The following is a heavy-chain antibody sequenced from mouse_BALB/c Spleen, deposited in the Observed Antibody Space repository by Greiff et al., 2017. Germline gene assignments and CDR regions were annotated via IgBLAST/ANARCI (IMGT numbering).Heavy chain of an antibody. D-gene: IGHD3-3*01. Sequence: VKVVESGPGLVAPSQSLSITCTVSGFSLTSYGVHWVRQPPGKGLEWLGVIWAGGSTNYNSALMSRLSISKDNSKSQVFLKMNSLQTDDTAMYYCARGLHWYFDVWGAGTTVTVSS. CDR2: IWAGGST. CDR3: ARGLHWYFDV. J-gene: IGHJ1*01. CDR1: GFSLTSYG. V-gene: IGHV2-9*02.